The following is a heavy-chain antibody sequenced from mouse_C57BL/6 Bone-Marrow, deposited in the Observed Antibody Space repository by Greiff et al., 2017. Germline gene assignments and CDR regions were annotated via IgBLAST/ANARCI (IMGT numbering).Heavy chain of an antibody. CDR2: IFRGDGDP. Sequence: VMLVESGAELVKPGASVKISCTASGYAFSSYWMNWVEQRPGKGLEWIVRIFRGDGDPNYNGKFKGKATLTANKSSSTAYMQLSILTSEDSAVYFCARGAYWGRGTLVTVSA. J-gene: IGHJ3*01. CDR3: ARGAY. CDR1: GYAFSSYW. V-gene: IGHV1-80*01.